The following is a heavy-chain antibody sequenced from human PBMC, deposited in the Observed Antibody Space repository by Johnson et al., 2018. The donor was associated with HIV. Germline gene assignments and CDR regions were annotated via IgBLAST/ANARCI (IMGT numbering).Heavy chain of an antibody. CDR2: IRYDGSNK. CDR3: ARIDYSNYEEAFDI. J-gene: IGHJ3*02. D-gene: IGHD4-11*01. V-gene: IGHV3-30*02. CDR1: GFTFSSYG. Sequence: QVQLVESGGGVVQPGGSLRLSCAASGFTFSSYGMHWVRQAPGKGLEWVAFIRYDGSNKYYADSVKGRFTISRDNSKNTLYLQMNSLRAEDTAVYYCARIDYSNYEEAFDIWGQGTMVTVSS.